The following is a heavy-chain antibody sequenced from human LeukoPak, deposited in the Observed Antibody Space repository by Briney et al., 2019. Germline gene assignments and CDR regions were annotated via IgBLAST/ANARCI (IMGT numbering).Heavy chain of an antibody. Sequence: SETLPLTCTVSGGSISSYYWSWIRQPPGKGLEWIGYIYYSGSTNYNPSLKSRVTISVDTSKNQFSLKLSSVTAADTAVYYCARHGSGGSWDYYFDYWGQGTLVTVSS. J-gene: IGHJ4*02. CDR2: IYYSGST. D-gene: IGHD2-15*01. CDR1: GGSISSYY. CDR3: ARHGSGGSWDYYFDY. V-gene: IGHV4-59*08.